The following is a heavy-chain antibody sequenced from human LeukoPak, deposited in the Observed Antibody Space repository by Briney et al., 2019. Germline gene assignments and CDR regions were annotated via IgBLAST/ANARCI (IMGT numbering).Heavy chain of an antibody. CDR2: ISGSGGST. J-gene: IGHJ4*02. D-gene: IGHD6-19*01. V-gene: IGHV3-23*01. Sequence: PGGSLRLSCAASGFTFSSYAMSWVRQAPGKGLEWVSAISGSGGSTYYADSVKGRFTISRDNSENTLYLQMNSLRAEDTAVYYCAKPDDAVAGRYPDYWGQGTLVTVSS. CDR1: GFTFSSYA. CDR3: AKPDDAVAGRYPDY.